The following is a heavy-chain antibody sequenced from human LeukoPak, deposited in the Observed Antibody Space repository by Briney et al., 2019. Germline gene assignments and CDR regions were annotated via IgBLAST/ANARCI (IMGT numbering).Heavy chain of an antibody. V-gene: IGHV3-21*01. Sequence: GRSLRLSCAASGFTFSSYSMNWVRQAPGKGLEWVSSISSSSSYIYYADSVKGRFTISRDNAKNSLYLQMNSLRAEDTAVYYCARHRGMVPFDYWGQGTLVTVSS. D-gene: IGHD2-8*01. CDR2: ISSSSSYI. J-gene: IGHJ4*02. CDR1: GFTFSSYS. CDR3: ARHRGMVPFDY.